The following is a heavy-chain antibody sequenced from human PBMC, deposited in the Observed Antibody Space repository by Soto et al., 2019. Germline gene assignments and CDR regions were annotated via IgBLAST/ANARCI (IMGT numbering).Heavy chain of an antibody. CDR3: AKSRWANYYYYGMDV. CDR2: ISYDGSNK. V-gene: IGHV3-30*18. J-gene: IGHJ6*02. D-gene: IGHD1-26*01. Sequence: GGSLRLSCAASGFTFSSYGMHWVRQAPGKGLEWVAVISYDGSNKYYADSVKGRFTISRDNSKNTLYLQMNSLRAEDTAVYYCAKSRWANYYYYGMDVWGQGTTVTVSS. CDR1: GFTFSSYG.